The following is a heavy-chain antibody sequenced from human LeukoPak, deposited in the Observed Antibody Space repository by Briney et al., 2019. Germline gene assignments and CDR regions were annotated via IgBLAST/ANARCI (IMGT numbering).Heavy chain of an antibody. CDR1: GYTFTGYY. Sequence: ASVKVSCKDSGYTFTGYYMHWVRQAPGQGLEWMGWINPNSGGTNYAQKFQGRVTMTRDTSISTAYMELSRLRSDDTAVYYCARYGDYLTNWFDPWGQGTLVTVSS. CDR2: INPNSGGT. D-gene: IGHD4-17*01. J-gene: IGHJ5*02. CDR3: ARYGDYLTNWFDP. V-gene: IGHV1-2*02.